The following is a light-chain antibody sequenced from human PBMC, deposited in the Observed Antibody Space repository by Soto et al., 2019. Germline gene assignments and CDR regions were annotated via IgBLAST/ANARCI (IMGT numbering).Light chain of an antibody. CDR2: GAS. J-gene: IGKJ1*01. Sequence: EIVLTQSPGTLSLSPGERATLSCRASQSVSSIYLAWYQQKPDQAPRLLIYGASSRATGIPDRFSGSGSGTDFTLTISRLEPEDFAVYYCQQYGSSPPVTFGQGTKVEIK. CDR1: QSVSSIY. CDR3: QQYGSSPPVT. V-gene: IGKV3-20*01.